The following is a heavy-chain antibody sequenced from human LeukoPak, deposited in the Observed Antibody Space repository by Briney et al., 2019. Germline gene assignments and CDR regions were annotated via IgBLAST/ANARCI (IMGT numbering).Heavy chain of an antibody. CDR1: VSSGLTRW. CDR2: IKEDGSDK. D-gene: IGHD3-10*01. V-gene: IGHV3-7*01. CDR3: ARGRTYGLGGDY. J-gene: IGHJ4*02. Sequence: GGSLRLSCVASVSSGLTRWMNWVRQAPGKGLEWVAIIKEDGSDKYYVDSVKGRFTISRDNAKNSVYLQMNSLRDEDAAVYYCARGRTYGLGGDYWGQGTLVTVSS.